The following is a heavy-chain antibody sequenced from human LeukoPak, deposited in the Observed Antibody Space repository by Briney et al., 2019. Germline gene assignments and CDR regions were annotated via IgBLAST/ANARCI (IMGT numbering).Heavy chain of an antibody. CDR1: GYTLTELS. V-gene: IGHV1-24*01. J-gene: IGHJ4*02. D-gene: IGHD3-10*01. Sequence: ASVKVSCKVSGYTLTELSMHWVRQAPGKGLEWMGGFDPEDGETIYAQKFQGRVTMTEDKSTDTAYMELSSLRSEDTAVYYCATAELLSFRKGYFDYWGQGTLVTVSS. CDR3: ATAELLSFRKGYFDY. CDR2: FDPEDGET.